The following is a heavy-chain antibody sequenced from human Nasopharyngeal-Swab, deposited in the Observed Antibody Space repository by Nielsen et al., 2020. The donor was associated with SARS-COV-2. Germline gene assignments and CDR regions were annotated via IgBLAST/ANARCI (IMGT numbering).Heavy chain of an antibody. Sequence: ASVKVSCKASGYTFTSYGFGWLRQAPGQGLEYIGWISAYNGRTYYEQKFQGRVTMATDTSTSTAYMALGSLRSDDTSLYYCGRCSVWPVHYFDFWGQGTLVTVSS. J-gene: IGHJ4*02. CDR3: GRCSVWPVHYFDF. CDR2: ISAYNGRT. CDR1: GYTFTSYG. D-gene: IGHD5/OR15-5a*01. V-gene: IGHV1-18*01.